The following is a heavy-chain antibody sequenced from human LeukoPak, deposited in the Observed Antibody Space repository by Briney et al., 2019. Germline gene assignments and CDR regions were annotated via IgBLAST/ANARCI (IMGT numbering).Heavy chain of an antibody. Sequence: ASVKVSRKASGFTFTSYYIHWVRQAPGQGLEWMGKINPSGGSTSYAQKFQGRVTMTRDTSTSTVYMELSSLRSEDTAVYYCAREIAVAGTCFDYWGQGTLVTVSS. CDR2: INPSGGST. CDR1: GFTFTSYY. CDR3: AREIAVAGTCFDY. D-gene: IGHD6-19*01. V-gene: IGHV1-46*01. J-gene: IGHJ4*02.